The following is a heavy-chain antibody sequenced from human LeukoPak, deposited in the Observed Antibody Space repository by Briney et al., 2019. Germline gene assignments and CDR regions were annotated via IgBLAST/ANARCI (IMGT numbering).Heavy chain of an antibody. CDR1: GYTFSSYG. D-gene: IGHD3-16*01. Sequence: ASVKVSCKATGYTFSSYGISWVRQAPGQGLEWMGWIGPNNGNTNYAQNLQGRVTMTTDTSTGTAYMELRSLRSDDTAVYYCARDSGGRGHFDLWGQGTLVTVSS. CDR3: ARDSGGRGHFDL. J-gene: IGHJ4*02. CDR2: IGPNNGNT. V-gene: IGHV1-18*01.